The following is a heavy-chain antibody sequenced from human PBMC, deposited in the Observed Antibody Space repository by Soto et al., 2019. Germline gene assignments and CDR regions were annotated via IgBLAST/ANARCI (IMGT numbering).Heavy chain of an antibody. D-gene: IGHD6-6*01. CDR2: ISSSSIYI. CDR3: ARESIAARSAVYYYYTAV. Sequence: EVQLVESGGGLVKPGGSLRLSCAASGFTFSSYSMNWVRQAPGKGLECVSSISSSSIYIYYADSVKGRLTISRDNAKNSLYLQMNSLRAEDTAVYYCARESIAARSAVYYYYTAVWGQGTQVTVS. V-gene: IGHV3-21*01. CDR1: GFTFSSYS. J-gene: IGHJ6*03.